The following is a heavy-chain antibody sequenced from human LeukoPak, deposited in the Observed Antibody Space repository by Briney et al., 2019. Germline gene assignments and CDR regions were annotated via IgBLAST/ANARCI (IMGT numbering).Heavy chain of an antibody. CDR1: GGSISSGSYY. CDR3: ARELWFGELSNWFDP. D-gene: IGHD3-10*01. J-gene: IGHJ5*02. Sequence: KPSETLSLTCTVSGGSISSGSYYWSWIRQPAGKGLEWIGRIYTSGSTNYNPSLKSRVTISVDTSKNQFSLKLSSVTAADTAVYYCARELWFGELSNWFDPWGQGTLVTVSS. CDR2: IYTSGST. V-gene: IGHV4-61*02.